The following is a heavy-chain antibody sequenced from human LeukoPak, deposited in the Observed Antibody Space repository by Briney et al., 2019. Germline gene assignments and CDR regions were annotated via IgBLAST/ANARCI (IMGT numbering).Heavy chain of an antibody. CDR3: ARTDILTYYFDY. V-gene: IGHV4-31*03. CDR2: IYYSGST. J-gene: IGHJ4*02. D-gene: IGHD3-9*01. CDR1: GGSISSGGYY. Sequence: PSETLSLTCTVSGGSISSGGYYWRWIRQHPGKGLKWIGYIYYSGSTYYNPSLKSRVTISVDTSKNQFSLKLSSVTAADTAVYYCARTDILTYYFDYWGQGTLVTVSS.